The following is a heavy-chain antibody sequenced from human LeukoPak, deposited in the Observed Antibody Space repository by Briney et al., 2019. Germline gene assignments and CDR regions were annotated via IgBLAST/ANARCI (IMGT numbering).Heavy chain of an antibody. CDR3: ARGHYYDSSGLFDAFDI. CDR2: IYYSGST. Sequence: SETLSLTCTVSGGSISSYYWRWIRQPPGKGLEWIGYIYYSGSTNYNPSLKSRVTISVDTSKNQFSLKLSSVTAADTAVYYCARGHYYDSSGLFDAFDIWGQGTMVTVSS. D-gene: IGHD3-22*01. J-gene: IGHJ3*02. V-gene: IGHV4-59*01. CDR1: GGSISSYY.